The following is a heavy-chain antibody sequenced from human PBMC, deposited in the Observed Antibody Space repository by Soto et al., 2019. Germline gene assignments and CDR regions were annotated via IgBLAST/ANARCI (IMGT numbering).Heavy chain of an antibody. J-gene: IGHJ4*02. Sequence: PGGSLKISCKGSGYTFTSYWITWVRQMPGKGLEWMGRIDPSDSSTNYSPSFQGHVTISTDKSISTAHLQWSSLKVSDTAMYYCAATGSTWGYHSNQWGQRT. CDR1: GYTFTSYW. V-gene: IGHV5-10-1*01. D-gene: IGHD5-18*01. CDR3: AATGSTWGYHSNQ. CDR2: IDPSDSST.